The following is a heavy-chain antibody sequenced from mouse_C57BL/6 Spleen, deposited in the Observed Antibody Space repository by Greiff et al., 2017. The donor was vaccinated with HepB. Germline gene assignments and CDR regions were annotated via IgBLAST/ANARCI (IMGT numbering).Heavy chain of an antibody. CDR3: ARGGYGSRGRNYLDY. D-gene: IGHD1-1*01. CDR2: IDPSDSYT. J-gene: IGHJ2*01. V-gene: IGHV1-69*01. CDR1: GYTFTSYW. Sequence: QVQLQQPGAELVMPGASVKLSCKASGYTFTSYWMHWVKQRPGQGLEWIGEIDPSDSYTNYNQKFKGKSTLTVDKSASTAYMQLSSLTSEDSAVYYCARGGYGSRGRNYLDYWGQGTTLTVSS.